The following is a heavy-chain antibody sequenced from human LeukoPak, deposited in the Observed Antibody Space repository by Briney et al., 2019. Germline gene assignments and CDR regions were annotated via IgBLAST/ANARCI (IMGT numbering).Heavy chain of an antibody. Sequence: SETLSLTCAVYGGSFSGYYWSWIRQPPGKGLEWIGEINHSGNTNYNPSLKSRVTISVDTSKNQFSLKLSSVTAADTAVYYCARMGLVAAYLGGFDPWGQGTLVTVSS. CDR2: INHSGNT. CDR3: ARMGLVAAYLGGFDP. V-gene: IGHV4-34*01. CDR1: GGSFSGYY. J-gene: IGHJ5*02. D-gene: IGHD5-12*01.